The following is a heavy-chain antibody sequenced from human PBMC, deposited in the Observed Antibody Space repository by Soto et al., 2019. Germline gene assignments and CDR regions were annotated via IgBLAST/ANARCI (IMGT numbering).Heavy chain of an antibody. J-gene: IGHJ4*02. D-gene: IGHD2-15*01. Sequence: QVQLVQSGAEVKKPGASVKVSCKASGYTFTSYGISWVRQAPGQGVEWMGWISAYNGNTNYTQKPQGRVTMTTDTSTSTAYMELRSLRSDDTAVYYCARRYCSGGSCPTFDYWGQGTLVPVSS. CDR2: ISAYNGNT. CDR1: GYTFTSYG. CDR3: ARRYCSGGSCPTFDY. V-gene: IGHV1-18*01.